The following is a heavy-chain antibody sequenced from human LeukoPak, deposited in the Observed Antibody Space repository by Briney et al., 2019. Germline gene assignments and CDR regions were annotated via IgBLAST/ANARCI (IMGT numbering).Heavy chain of an antibody. CDR3: AYWEHYYDSSGS. D-gene: IGHD3-22*01. V-gene: IGHV1-2*02. J-gene: IGHJ5*02. CDR1: GYTFTGYY. Sequence: ASVKVSFKASGYTFTGYYMHWVRQAPGQGLEWMGWINPNSGGTNYAQKFQGRVTMTRDTSISTAYMELSRLRSDDTAVYYCAYWEHYYDSSGSWGQGTLVTVSS. CDR2: INPNSGGT.